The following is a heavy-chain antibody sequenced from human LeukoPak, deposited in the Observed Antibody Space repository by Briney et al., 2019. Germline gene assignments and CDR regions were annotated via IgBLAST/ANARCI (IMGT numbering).Heavy chain of an antibody. J-gene: IGHJ4*02. D-gene: IGHD3-16*01. CDR2: LRGDCET. CDR1: GFIFRNYA. V-gene: IGHV3-23*01. Sequence: GGSLRLSCAASGFIFRNYAMSWVREGPARGLEWVLSLRGDCETFYADSVKGRFTLSRDDSRNTVYLQLNNLRVEDTAIYYCAKASWVSNVDAVLWGQGTLVTVSS. CDR3: AKASWVSNVDAVL.